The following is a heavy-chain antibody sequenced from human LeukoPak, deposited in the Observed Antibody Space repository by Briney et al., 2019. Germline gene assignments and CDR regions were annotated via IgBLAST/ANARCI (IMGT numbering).Heavy chain of an antibody. Sequence: ASVKVSCKASGYTFTGYYMHWVRQAPGQGLEWMGWINPNSGGTNYAQKLQGRVTMTRDTSISTAYMELSRLRSDDTAVYYCARGGVVVVVPAAMGTFDYWGQGTLVTVSS. D-gene: IGHD2-2*01. CDR2: INPNSGGT. CDR1: GYTFTGYY. J-gene: IGHJ4*02. CDR3: ARGGVVVVVPAAMGTFDY. V-gene: IGHV1-2*02.